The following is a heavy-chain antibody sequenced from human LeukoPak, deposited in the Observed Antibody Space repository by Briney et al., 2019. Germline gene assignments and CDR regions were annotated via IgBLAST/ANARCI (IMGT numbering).Heavy chain of an antibody. J-gene: IGHJ5*02. V-gene: IGHV1-2*02. CDR1: AYTFTGYY. CDR3: ARNFDMKGFDP. CDR2: INSDSGFT. D-gene: IGHD3-9*01. Sequence: GASVKVSCKASAYTFTGYYMNWVRQAPGQGLEWMGWINSDSGFTKYAQKFQGRVTMTRDTSITTVYMDLTRLTSDDTAVYYCARNFDMKGFDPWGQGTLATVSS.